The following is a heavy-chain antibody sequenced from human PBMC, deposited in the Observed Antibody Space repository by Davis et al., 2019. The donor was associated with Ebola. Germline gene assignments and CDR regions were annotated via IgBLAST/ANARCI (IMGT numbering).Heavy chain of an antibody. CDR2: ISSSSSYI. CDR1: GFTFSSYS. Sequence: GESLKISCAASGFTFSSYSMNWVRQAPGKGLEWVSSISSSSSYIYYADSVKGRFTIPRDNAKNSLYLQMNSLRAEDTAVYYCATREFYYYYYGMDVWGQGTTVTVSS. J-gene: IGHJ6*02. CDR3: ATREFYYYYYGMDV. V-gene: IGHV3-21*01.